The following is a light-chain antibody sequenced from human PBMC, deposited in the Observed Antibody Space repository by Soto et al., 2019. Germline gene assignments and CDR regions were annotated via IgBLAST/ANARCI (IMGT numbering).Light chain of an antibody. V-gene: IGKV1-39*01. CDR3: QQSYNTPRT. Sequence: DIQMTQTPASLSGSVGDRVTITCRASQGISTYLNWYQQKPGKAPKVLIYEASSLQSGVPSRFSGSGSGTDFTLTITSLQPEDFATYYCQQSYNTPRTFCQGTIVDIK. CDR2: EAS. J-gene: IGKJ1*01. CDR1: QGISTY.